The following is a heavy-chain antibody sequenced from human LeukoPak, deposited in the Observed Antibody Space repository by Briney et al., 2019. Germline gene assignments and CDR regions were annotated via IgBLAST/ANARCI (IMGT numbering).Heavy chain of an antibody. CDR2: FNPSGSNT. CDR1: GYTFDVYY. V-gene: IGHV1-46*02. CDR3: ARGRTVTNDFDL. J-gene: IGHJ2*01. D-gene: IGHD4-17*01. Sequence: ASVKVSCKASGYTFDVYYIHWVRQAPGQGLEWMGIFNPSGSNTNYAQRFQGRVTLTRDTSTTTIYMDPSGLRPEDTAVYYCARGRTVTNDFDLWGRGTLLTVSS.